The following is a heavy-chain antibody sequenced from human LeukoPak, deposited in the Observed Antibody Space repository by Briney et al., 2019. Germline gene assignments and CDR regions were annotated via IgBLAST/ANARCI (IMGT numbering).Heavy chain of an antibody. Sequence: PSETLSLTCAVYGGSFSGYYWSWIRQPPGKGLEWIGEINHSGSTNYNLSLKSRVTISVDTSKNQFSLKLSSVTAADTAVYYCARGRVTMVRGVIITLDYWGQGTLVTVSS. CDR3: ARGRVTMVRGVIITLDY. D-gene: IGHD3-10*01. CDR1: GGSFSGYY. J-gene: IGHJ4*02. CDR2: INHSGST. V-gene: IGHV4-34*01.